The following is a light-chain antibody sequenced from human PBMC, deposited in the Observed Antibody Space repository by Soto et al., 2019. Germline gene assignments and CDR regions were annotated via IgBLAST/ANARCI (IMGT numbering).Light chain of an antibody. J-gene: IGKJ1*01. CDR3: QQSYSTPPT. V-gene: IGKV1-39*01. CDR2: AAS. CDR1: QSISSY. Sequence: DIQMTQSPSSLSASVGDRVTITCRASQSISSYLNWYQQKPGKAPKLLIYAASSLQSEVPSRFSGSGSGTHFTLTISSLQAEDFATYYGQQSYSTPPTLGQGTKVEIK.